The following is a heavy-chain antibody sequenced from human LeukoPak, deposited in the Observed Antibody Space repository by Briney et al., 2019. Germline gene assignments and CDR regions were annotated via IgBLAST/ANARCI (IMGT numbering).Heavy chain of an antibody. Sequence: TASETLSLTCTVSGDSISSSNYYWGWIRQPPGKGLEWIGSVYYTGSTYYNPSLKSRVTISVDTSKNQFSLKLNSVTAADTAVYCCARPRYSSGPYYFDYWGQGTLVTVSS. J-gene: IGHJ4*02. CDR3: ARPRYSSGPYYFDY. D-gene: IGHD5-18*01. CDR2: VYYTGST. CDR1: GDSISSSNYY. V-gene: IGHV4-39*01.